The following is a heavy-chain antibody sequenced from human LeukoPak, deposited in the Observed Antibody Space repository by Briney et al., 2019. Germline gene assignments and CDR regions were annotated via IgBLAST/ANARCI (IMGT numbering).Heavy chain of an antibody. Sequence: GGSLRLSCAASGFTFSSYAVSWVRQAPGKGLEGVSVISGGGDSTYYADSVKGRFTISRDNSKNTLYLQMNSLRAEDTAVYYCAKTSQGNWGQGTLVTVSS. J-gene: IGHJ4*02. CDR3: AKTSQGN. CDR1: GFTFSSYA. V-gene: IGHV3-23*01. CDR2: ISGGGDST.